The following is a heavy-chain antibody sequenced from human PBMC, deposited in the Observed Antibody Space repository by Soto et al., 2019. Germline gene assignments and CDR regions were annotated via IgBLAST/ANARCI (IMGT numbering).Heavy chain of an antibody. V-gene: IGHV3-7*01. CDR3: TRVPVEVSGAYFDY. CDR1: GFTFSSCW. J-gene: IGHJ4*02. Sequence: GGSLRLSCAASGFTFSSCWMSWVRQAPGKGLEWVANIKNDGSEKKYVDSVKGRFTISRDNAKRSLYLEINNVRAEDTAVYYCTRVPVEVSGAYFDYWGQGTLVTVSS. D-gene: IGHD6-19*01. CDR2: IKNDGSEK.